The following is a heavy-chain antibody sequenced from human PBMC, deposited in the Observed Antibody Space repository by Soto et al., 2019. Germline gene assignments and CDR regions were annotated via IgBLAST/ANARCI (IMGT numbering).Heavy chain of an antibody. CDR2: IIPIFGTA. V-gene: IGHV1-69*06. Sequence: GASVKVSCKASGGTFSSNAISWVRQAAGQGLEWMGGIIPIFGTANYAQKFQGRVTITADKSTSTAYMELSSLRSEDTAVYYCARSTVTNAFDIWGQGTMVTVSS. J-gene: IGHJ3*02. CDR1: GGTFSSNA. CDR3: ARSTVTNAFDI. D-gene: IGHD4-17*01.